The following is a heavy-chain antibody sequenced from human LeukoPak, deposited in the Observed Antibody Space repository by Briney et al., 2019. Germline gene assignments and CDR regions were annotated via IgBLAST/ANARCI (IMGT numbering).Heavy chain of an antibody. J-gene: IGHJ6*03. D-gene: IGHD3-16*01. Sequence: PSETLSLTCTVSGGSISSYYWSWLRQPAGKGLECLGVIYTTGSTNYNPSLKSRVTVSRDTSKNQFSLKLTSVTAADTAVYYCARGGHFFDAWGKGTTVTVSS. CDR3: ARGGHFFDA. CDR2: IYTTGST. CDR1: GGSISSYY. V-gene: IGHV4-4*07.